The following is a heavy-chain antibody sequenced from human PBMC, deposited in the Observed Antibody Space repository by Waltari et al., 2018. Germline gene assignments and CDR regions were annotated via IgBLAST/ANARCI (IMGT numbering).Heavy chain of an antibody. Sequence: QVQLQESGPGLVQPSETLSLTCTVSGGSISSSSWSWLRQPAGKGLEWIGRIYTSGSTNYNPSLKSRVTMSVDTSKNQFSLKLSSVTAADTAVYYCATHYYYDSSGYYVDYWGQGTLVTVSS. CDR3: ATHYYYDSSGYYVDY. V-gene: IGHV4-4*07. D-gene: IGHD3-22*01. J-gene: IGHJ4*02. CDR1: GGSISSSS. CDR2: IYTSGST.